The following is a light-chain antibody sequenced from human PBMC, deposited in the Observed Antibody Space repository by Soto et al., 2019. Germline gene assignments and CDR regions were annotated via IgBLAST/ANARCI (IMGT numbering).Light chain of an antibody. CDR3: MQGKAWPWT. V-gene: IGKV2-30*01. Sequence: DVVMTQSPLSLPVTLGQPASISCRSSESLVDSSGNTYLNWFHQRPGQSPRRLIYKVSDRDSGVXDXXSGSGSGTNLTLKISRVEAEDVGVYYCMQGKAWPWTFGQGTKVEIK. J-gene: IGKJ1*01. CDR1: ESLVDSSGNTY. CDR2: KVS.